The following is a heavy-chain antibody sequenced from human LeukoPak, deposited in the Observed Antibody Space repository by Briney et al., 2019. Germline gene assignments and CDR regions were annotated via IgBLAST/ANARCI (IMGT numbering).Heavy chain of an antibody. V-gene: IGHV1-18*01. CDR1: GYTFTTYG. Sequence: GASVKVSCRASGYTFTTYGLTWVRQAPGQGLEWMGWISAYNGITNYAQKFQGRVTMTTDTSTSTGYMELRSLRSDDTAVYYCARQVDSSMALPDHWGQGTLVTVSS. CDR2: ISAYNGIT. D-gene: IGHD3-22*01. CDR3: ARQVDSSMALPDH. J-gene: IGHJ4*02.